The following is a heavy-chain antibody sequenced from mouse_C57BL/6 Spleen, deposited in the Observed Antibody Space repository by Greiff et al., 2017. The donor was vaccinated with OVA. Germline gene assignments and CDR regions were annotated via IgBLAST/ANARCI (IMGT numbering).Heavy chain of an antibody. CDR3: ARSDYDYDPAWFAY. J-gene: IGHJ3*01. CDR2: IYPGGGYT. V-gene: IGHV1-63*01. D-gene: IGHD2-4*01. Sequence: VQLQQSGAELVRPGTSVKMSCKASGYTFTNYWIGWAKQRPGHGLEWIGDIYPGGGYTNYNEKFKGKATLTADKSSSTAYMQFSSLTSEDSAIYYCARSDYDYDPAWFAYWGQGTLVTVSA. CDR1: GYTFTNYW.